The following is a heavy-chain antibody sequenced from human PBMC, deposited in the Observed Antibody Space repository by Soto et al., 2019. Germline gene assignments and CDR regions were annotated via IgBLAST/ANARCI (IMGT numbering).Heavy chain of an antibody. CDR1: GGSISSYY. V-gene: IGHV4-4*07. CDR3: AREFYLGVVQAATWYYGMDA. J-gene: IGHJ6*02. CDR2: IYTSGST. Sequence: SETLSLTCTVSGGSISSYYWSWIRQPAGKGLEWIGRIYTSGSTNYNPSLKSRVTMSVDTSKNQFSLKLSSVTAADTAVYYCAREFYLGVVQAATWYYGMDAWGQGTTVTVSS. D-gene: IGHD2-2*01.